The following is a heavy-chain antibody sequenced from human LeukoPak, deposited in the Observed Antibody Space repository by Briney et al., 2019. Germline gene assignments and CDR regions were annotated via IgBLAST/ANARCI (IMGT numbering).Heavy chain of an antibody. Sequence: ASVKVSFKASGYTFTVYYMHWVRQAPGQGLEWMGWINPNSGGTNYAQKFQGRVTMTRDTSISTAYMELSRLRSDDTAVYCCARIGLYYDSSGYYGYWGQGTLVTVSS. CDR2: INPNSGGT. D-gene: IGHD3-22*01. CDR3: ARIGLYYDSSGYYGY. V-gene: IGHV1-2*02. J-gene: IGHJ4*02. CDR1: GYTFTVYY.